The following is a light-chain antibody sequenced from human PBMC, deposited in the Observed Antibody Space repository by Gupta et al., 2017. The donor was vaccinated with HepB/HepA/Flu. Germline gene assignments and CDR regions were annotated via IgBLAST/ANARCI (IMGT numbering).Light chain of an antibody. Sequence: EIVLTQSPATLSLSPGERATLSCRASQSVSSYLAWYQQKPGQAPRLLIYDASNRATGIPARFSGSGTGTDFTLTISSLEPEDFAVYYCQQRSTLPWTFGQGTKVEIK. CDR3: QQRSTLPWT. CDR1: QSVSSY. J-gene: IGKJ1*01. V-gene: IGKV3D-11*02. CDR2: DAS.